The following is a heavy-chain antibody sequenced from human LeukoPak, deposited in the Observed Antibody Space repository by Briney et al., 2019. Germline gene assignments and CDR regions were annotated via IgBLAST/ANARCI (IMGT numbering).Heavy chain of an antibody. Sequence: GGSLRLSCAASGVTFSTYAMGWVRQPPGGGLEWGSGISGGEGDADSVKGRFTISRDRSKNTLYLQINSLSAGDTALYYCARRQIAEWFFDLWGRGTLVTVSS. V-gene: IGHV3-23*01. CDR1: GVTFSTYA. J-gene: IGHJ2*01. CDR3: ARRQIAEWFFDL. D-gene: IGHD3-3*01. CDR2: ISGGEG.